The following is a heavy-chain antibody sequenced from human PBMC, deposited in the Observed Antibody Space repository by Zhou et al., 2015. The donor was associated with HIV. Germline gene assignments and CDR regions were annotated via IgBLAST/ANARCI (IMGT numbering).Heavy chain of an antibody. CDR3: ARGETSHVDSSGHSNYGMDV. CDR2: IVPIFGTA. V-gene: IGHV1-69*01. CDR1: GASFSNYA. D-gene: IGHD3-22*01. Sequence: QVQLVQSGAEVKKPGSSVKVSCKASGASFSNYAITWVRQAPGQGLEWMGGIVPIFGTANYAQKFQGRVTITADESTSTAYMELSSLRSEDTAVYYCARGETSHVDSSGHSNYGMDVWGQGTTVTVSS. J-gene: IGHJ6*02.